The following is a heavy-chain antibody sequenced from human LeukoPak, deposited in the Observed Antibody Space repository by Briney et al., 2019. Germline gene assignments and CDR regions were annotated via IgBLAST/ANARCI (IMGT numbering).Heavy chain of an antibody. CDR3: AREDIGSGRSATLYYYMDV. V-gene: IGHV3-21*01. CDR1: GFTFSNYR. D-gene: IGHD6-19*01. J-gene: IGHJ6*03. Sequence: GGSLRLSCVASGFTFSNYRMNWVRQAPGKGLEWVSSISSTGSYIYYADSVQGRFTISRDNAKNSLYLQMNSLTAEDTAVYYCAREDIGSGRSATLYYYMDVWGKGTTVTVSS. CDR2: ISSTGSYI.